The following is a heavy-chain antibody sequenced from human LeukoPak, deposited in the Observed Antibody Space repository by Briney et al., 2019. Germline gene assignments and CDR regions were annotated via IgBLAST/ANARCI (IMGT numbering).Heavy chain of an antibody. J-gene: IGHJ4*02. V-gene: IGHV1-18*01. CDR3: ARASYYYDPWDY. Sequence: ASAKVSCKASGYTFTSYGISWVRQAPGQGLEWMGWISAYNGNTNYAQKLQGRVTMTTDTSTSTAYMELRSLRSDDTAVYYCARASYYYDPWDYWGQGTLVTVSS. D-gene: IGHD3-22*01. CDR1: GYTFTSYG. CDR2: ISAYNGNT.